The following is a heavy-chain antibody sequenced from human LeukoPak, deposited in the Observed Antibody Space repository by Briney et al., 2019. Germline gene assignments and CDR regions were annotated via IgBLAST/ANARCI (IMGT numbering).Heavy chain of an antibody. CDR3: ARGGGHHHFDY. CDR2: ISATGYTT. D-gene: IGHD1-14*01. Sequence: GGSLRLSCGASGFTFSNYGMHWVRQAPGKGLEWVSAISATGYTTYYADSVKGRFTISTDNSKSTVYLQMNSLRAEDTAVYYCARGGGHHHFDYWGQGTLVTVSS. V-gene: IGHV3-23*01. CDR1: GFTFSNYG. J-gene: IGHJ4*02.